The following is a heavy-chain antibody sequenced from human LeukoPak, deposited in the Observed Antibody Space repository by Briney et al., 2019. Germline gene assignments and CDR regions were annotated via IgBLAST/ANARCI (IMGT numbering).Heavy chain of an antibody. CDR1: GFAFSSYA. J-gene: IGHJ4*02. CDR3: VRLATATRNFDY. V-gene: IGHV3-48*03. CDR2: ISSSGSTI. Sequence: GGSLRLSCAASGFAFSSYAMNWVRQAPGKGLEWVSYISSSGSTIYYADSVKGRFTISRDNAKNSLYLQMNSLRAEDTAVYYCVRLATATRNFDYWGQGTLVTVSS. D-gene: IGHD2-15*01.